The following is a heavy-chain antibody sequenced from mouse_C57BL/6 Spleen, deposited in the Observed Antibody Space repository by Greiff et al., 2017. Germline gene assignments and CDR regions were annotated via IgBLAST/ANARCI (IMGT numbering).Heavy chain of an antibody. CDR3: TSSEDYDSWFAY. J-gene: IGHJ3*01. Sequence: QVQLQQPGAELVKPGASVKLSCKASGYTFTSYWMHWVKQRPGQGLEWIGMIHPNSGSTNYNEKFKSKATLTVDKSSSIAYMQLSSLTSEDSAVYYCTSSEDYDSWFAYWGQGTLVTVSA. CDR2: IHPNSGST. V-gene: IGHV1-64*01. CDR1: GYTFTSYW. D-gene: IGHD2-4*01.